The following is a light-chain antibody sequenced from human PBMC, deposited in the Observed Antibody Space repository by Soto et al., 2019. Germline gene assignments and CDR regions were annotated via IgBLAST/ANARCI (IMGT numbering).Light chain of an antibody. CDR3: QQSYSSQVT. J-gene: IGKJ5*01. CDR2: LAS. CDR1: QSIGNS. Sequence: DVQMTQSPSSLSASVGDSVTITCRASQSIGNSLNWYQQKSGRAPNLLIYLASNVQSGVPSRFRGSGSRTDFTLTISSLQPEDFATYYCQQSYSSQVTFGQGTRLEI. V-gene: IGKV1-39*01.